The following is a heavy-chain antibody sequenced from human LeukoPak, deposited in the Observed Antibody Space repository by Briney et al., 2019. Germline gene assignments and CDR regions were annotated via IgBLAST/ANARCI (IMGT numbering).Heavy chain of an antibody. CDR3: ARQEFCSSTSCYMTNWFDP. V-gene: IGHV5-51*01. CDR2: IYPGDSGT. J-gene: IGHJ5*02. D-gene: IGHD2-2*02. CDR1: GYRFNSYW. Sequence: GESLKISCKGSGYRFNSYWIGWVRQMPGKGLEWMGIIYPGDSGTRYSPSFQGQVTISADKSISTAYLQWSSLKASDTAMYYCARQEFCSSTSCYMTNWFDPWGQGTLVTVSS.